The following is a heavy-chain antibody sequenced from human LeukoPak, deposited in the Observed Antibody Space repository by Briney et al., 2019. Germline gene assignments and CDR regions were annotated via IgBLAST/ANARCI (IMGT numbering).Heavy chain of an antibody. D-gene: IGHD2-8*02. Sequence: GGSLRLSCAASGFTFSTFAMIWVHQPPGKGLEWVSSIFPSGGEIHYADSVRGRFTISRDNSKSTLSLQMNSLRAEDTAIYYCATYRQVLLPFESWGQGTLVTVSS. CDR1: GFTFSTFA. V-gene: IGHV3-23*01. CDR2: IFPSGGEI. CDR3: ATYRQVLLPFES. J-gene: IGHJ4*02.